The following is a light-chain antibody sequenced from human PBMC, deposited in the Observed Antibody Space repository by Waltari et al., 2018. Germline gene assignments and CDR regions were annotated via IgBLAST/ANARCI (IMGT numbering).Light chain of an antibody. CDR1: NSDVGDYNF. CDR2: EVS. V-gene: IGLV2-14*01. J-gene: IGLJ3*02. Sequence: QSALTHPASVSGSPGQSITISCPGPNSDVGDYNFFPWYQQHPGNVPKLLIYEVSNRPSGVSNRFSASKSGNTASLTISGLQAEDEADYYCSSCTSTTNHLLFGGGTKLTVL. CDR3: SSCTSTTNHLL.